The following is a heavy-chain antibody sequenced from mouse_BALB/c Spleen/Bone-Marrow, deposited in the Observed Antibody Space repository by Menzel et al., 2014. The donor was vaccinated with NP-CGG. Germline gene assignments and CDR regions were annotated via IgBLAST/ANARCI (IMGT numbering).Heavy chain of an antibody. CDR1: GFNIKDYY. Sequence: EVQLQESGAELVGPGASVKLSCKASGFNIKDYYMHWVKQRPEQGLEWIGWIDPENGDTEYAPKFQGKATMTADTSSNTAYLQLRSLTSEDTAHYYCTLYRFPPPGFAYWGQGTLVTVSA. D-gene: IGHD2-14*01. CDR3: TLYRFPPPGFAY. J-gene: IGHJ3*01. CDR2: IDPENGDT. V-gene: IGHV14-4*02.